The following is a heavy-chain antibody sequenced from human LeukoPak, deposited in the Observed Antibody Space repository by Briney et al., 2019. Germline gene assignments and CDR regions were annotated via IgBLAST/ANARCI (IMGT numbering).Heavy chain of an antibody. J-gene: IGHJ5*02. V-gene: IGHV3-7*01. CDR3: ARAPGEGWFDP. CDR1: GFTFSSYW. Sequence: GGSLRLSCAASGFTFSSYWMSWVRQAPGKGLEWVASIKQDGSEKYYVDSVKGRFTISRGNAKNSLYLQMNSLRAEDTALYYCARAPGEGWFDPWGQGTLVTVSS. D-gene: IGHD4-17*01. CDR2: IKQDGSEK.